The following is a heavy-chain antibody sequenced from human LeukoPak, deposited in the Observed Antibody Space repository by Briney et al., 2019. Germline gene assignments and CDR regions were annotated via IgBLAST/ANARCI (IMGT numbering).Heavy chain of an antibody. CDR3: ARHRYSSSWYNWYFDL. Sequence: PSETLSLTCTVSGGSISSYYWSWIRQPPGKGLEWIGYIYYSGSTNYNPSLKSRVTISVDTSKNQFSLKLSSVTAADTAVYYCARHRYSSSWYNWYFDLWGRGTLVTVSS. D-gene: IGHD6-13*01. CDR2: IYYSGST. V-gene: IGHV4-59*08. CDR1: GGSISSYY. J-gene: IGHJ2*01.